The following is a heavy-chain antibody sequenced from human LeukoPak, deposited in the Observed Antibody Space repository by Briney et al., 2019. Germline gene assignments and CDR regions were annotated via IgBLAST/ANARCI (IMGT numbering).Heavy chain of an antibody. CDR3: AEAVAGTPYYFDY. Sequence: GGSLRLSCAASGFTFDDYAMHWVRQAPGKGLEWVSGISWNSGSIGYADSVKGRFTISRDNAKNSLYLQMNSLGAEDTALYYCAEAVAGTPYYFDYWGQGTLVTVSS. CDR1: GFTFDDYA. CDR2: ISWNSGSI. D-gene: IGHD6-19*01. J-gene: IGHJ4*02. V-gene: IGHV3-9*01.